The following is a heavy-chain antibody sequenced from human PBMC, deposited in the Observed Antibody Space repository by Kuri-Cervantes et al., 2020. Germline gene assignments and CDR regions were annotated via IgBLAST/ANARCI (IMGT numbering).Heavy chain of an antibody. CDR1: RFSLSSYA. CDR2: ISFDGSGQ. D-gene: IGHD1-20*01. CDR3: ARDGERPFLTADYYYYLDL. Sequence: GESLKISCAASRFSLSSYAMHWVRQAPGKGLEWLTAISFDGSGQLYAGSVKGRFTVSRDNSENTLYPQMSSLTVEDTAVYYCARDGERPFLTADYYYYLDLWGHGTTVTVSS. V-gene: IGHV3-30*15. J-gene: IGHJ6*03.